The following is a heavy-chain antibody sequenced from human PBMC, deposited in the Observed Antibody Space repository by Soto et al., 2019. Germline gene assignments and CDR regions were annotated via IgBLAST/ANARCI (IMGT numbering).Heavy chain of an antibody. D-gene: IGHD3-22*01. CDR1: GGSISTYY. Sequence: LSLTFTVSGGSISTYYWSWIRQPPGKGLEWIGYIYYSGSTNYNPSLKSRVTISVDTSKNQFSLKLSSVTAADTAVYYCAREGNSGYYFNWFDPWGQGTLVTVSS. J-gene: IGHJ5*02. CDR3: AREGNSGYYFNWFDP. V-gene: IGHV4-59*01. CDR2: IYYSGST.